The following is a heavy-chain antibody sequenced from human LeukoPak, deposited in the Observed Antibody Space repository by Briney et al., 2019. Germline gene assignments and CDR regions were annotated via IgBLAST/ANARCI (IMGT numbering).Heavy chain of an antibody. CDR1: GGSISSYY. J-gene: IGHJ4*02. D-gene: IGHD3-10*01. CDR2: IYHSGST. Sequence: SETLSLTCTVSGGSISSYYWSWIRQPPGKGLEWIGYIYHSGSTNYNPSLKSRVTISVDTSKNQFSLKLSSVTAADTAVYYCASGEGGEFFDYWGQGTLVTVSS. V-gene: IGHV4-59*01. CDR3: ASGEGGEFFDY.